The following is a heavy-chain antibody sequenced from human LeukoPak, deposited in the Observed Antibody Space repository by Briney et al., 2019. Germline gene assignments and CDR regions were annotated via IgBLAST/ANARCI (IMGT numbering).Heavy chain of an antibody. J-gene: IGHJ4*02. V-gene: IGHV3-30*18. CDR3: AKGFYMCDY. CDR1: GFTFSNFG. Sequence: GGSLRLSCGASGFTFSNFGMQWVRQAPGKGLEWVAVISCDGSNKYSADSVKGRFTISRDNSKNTLYLQMNNLRAEDTAVYYCAKGFYMCDYWGQGTLVTVSS. CDR2: ISCDGSNK.